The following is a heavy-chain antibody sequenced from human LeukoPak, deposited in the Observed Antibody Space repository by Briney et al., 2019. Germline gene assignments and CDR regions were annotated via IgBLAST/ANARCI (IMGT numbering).Heavy chain of an antibody. V-gene: IGHV4-31*03. CDR1: GGSISSGGYY. J-gene: IGHJ5*02. CDR3: ARVGIAAAVFMRAFDP. D-gene: IGHD6-13*01. Sequence: SQTLSLTCTVSGGSISSGGYYWSWIRQHPGKGLEWIGYIYYSGSTYYNPSLKSRVTISVDTSKNQFSLKLSSVTAADTAVYYCARVGIAAAVFMRAFDPWGQGTLVTVSS. CDR2: IYYSGST.